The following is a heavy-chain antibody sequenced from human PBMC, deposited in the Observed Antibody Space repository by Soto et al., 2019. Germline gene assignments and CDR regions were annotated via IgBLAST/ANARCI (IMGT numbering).Heavy chain of an antibody. V-gene: IGHV3-33*01. CDR3: ARDLGVVAAWLDY. D-gene: IGHD2-15*01. CDR1: GFTFSTYG. J-gene: IGHJ4*02. Sequence: QVQLVESGGGVVQPGRSLRLSCAASGFTFSTYGMHWVRQAPGKGLEWVAVIWHDRSKKYYADSVKGRSTISRDDSKSTLYLQLNSLRVEDTAVYYCARDLGVVAAWLDYWGQGTLVTVSS. CDR2: IWHDRSKK.